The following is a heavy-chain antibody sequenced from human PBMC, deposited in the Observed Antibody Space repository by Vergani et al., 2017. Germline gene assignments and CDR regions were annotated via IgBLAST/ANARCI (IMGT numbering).Heavy chain of an antibody. CDR2: LYVVGTS. V-gene: IGHV3-66*01. CDR1: GFSVMDNY. J-gene: IGHJ6*02. CDR3: SYGMDV. Sequence: EVRLVDSGGGLVQRGGSRRLSCAASGFSVMDNYLSWVRQAPAKGLEWVSILYVVGTSDYADSGKGRFTVSRDISKNTLHLQLNSLRVEDTAVYFCSYGMDVWGQGTTVTVSS.